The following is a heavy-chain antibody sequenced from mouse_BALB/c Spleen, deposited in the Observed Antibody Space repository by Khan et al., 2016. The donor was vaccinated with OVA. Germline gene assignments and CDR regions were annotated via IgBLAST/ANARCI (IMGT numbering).Heavy chain of an antibody. J-gene: IGHJ4*01. Sequence: QIQLVQSGPELKKPGETVKISCKASGYTFTNYGMNWVKQSPGKALKWMGWINTYTGEPTYADDFKGRFAFSLESSANSAFLQINNLENEDTATYFCARPTYFSLTLDHWVQGTSVTGSS. CDR2: INTYTGEP. D-gene: IGHD2-10*01. CDR3: ARPTYFSLTLDH. CDR1: GYTFTNYG. V-gene: IGHV9-3-1*01.